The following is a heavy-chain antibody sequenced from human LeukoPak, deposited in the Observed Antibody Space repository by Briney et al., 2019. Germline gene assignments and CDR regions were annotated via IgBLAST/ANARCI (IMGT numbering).Heavy chain of an antibody. CDR1: GFTFNTYA. Sequence: PGGSLRLSCAASGFTFNTYAMGWVRQAPEKGLEWVSGISWNSGSIGYADSVEGRFTISRDNAKNSLYLQMNSLRAEDTALYYCAKDIEGQPITWGQGTLVTVSS. V-gene: IGHV3-9*01. CDR2: ISWNSGSI. D-gene: IGHD5-12*01. CDR3: AKDIEGQPIT. J-gene: IGHJ5*02.